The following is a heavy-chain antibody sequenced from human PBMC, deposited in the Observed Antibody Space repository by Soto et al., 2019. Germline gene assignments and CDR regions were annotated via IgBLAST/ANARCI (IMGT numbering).Heavy chain of an antibody. V-gene: IGHV1-69*06. J-gene: IGHJ4*02. D-gene: IGHD2-2*02. CDR2: IIPIFNST. CDR1: GSRFSNYV. CDR3: ARVGRGKKAGYNGLVSLGY. Sequence: QVQLVQSGAELKAPGSSLKVSCKVSGSRFSNYVISWVRQAPGHGLEWLGRIIPIFNSTKYAQNFQGRVTITADKSKSTASLEMSSLRSDDTVVYYCARVGRGKKAGYNGLVSLGYWGQGTLVTVSS.